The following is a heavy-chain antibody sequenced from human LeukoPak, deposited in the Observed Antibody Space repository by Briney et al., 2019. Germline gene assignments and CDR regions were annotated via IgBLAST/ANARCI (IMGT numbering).Heavy chain of an antibody. CDR2: INLDSGAT. J-gene: IGHJ4*02. D-gene: IGHD7-27*01. Sequence: ASVKVSCKAFGYTFTAYYMHWVRQAPGQGFEWMGWINLDSGATDYAQKFQGGVTMTRDTSISTAYMELSRPRSDDTAVYYCARDLSSTSNWELDYWGQGTLVTVSS. V-gene: IGHV1-2*02. CDR3: ARDLSSTSNWELDY. CDR1: GYTFTAYY.